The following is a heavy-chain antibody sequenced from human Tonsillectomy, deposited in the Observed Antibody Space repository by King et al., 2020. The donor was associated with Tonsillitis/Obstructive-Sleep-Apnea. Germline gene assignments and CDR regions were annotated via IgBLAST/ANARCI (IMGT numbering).Heavy chain of an antibody. D-gene: IGHD3-10*01. Sequence: VQLVESGGALVHPGRSLRLSCAASGFTFDDYAMHWVRQAPGKGLEWVSGILWNSGIIGYADSVKGRFTISRDNTKNSLYLQMNSLRVEDTALYYCAKDRGIRRSFDQWGQGTLVTVSS. J-gene: IGHJ4*02. CDR3: AKDRGIRRSFDQ. CDR2: ILWNSGII. V-gene: IGHV3-9*01. CDR1: GFTFDDYA.